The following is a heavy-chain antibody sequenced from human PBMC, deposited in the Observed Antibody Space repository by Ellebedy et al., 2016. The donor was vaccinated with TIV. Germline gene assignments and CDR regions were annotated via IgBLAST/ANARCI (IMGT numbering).Heavy chain of an antibody. CDR3: ARIHCSGGSCYHYYYYGMEV. D-gene: IGHD2-15*01. V-gene: IGHV3-30*19. CDR1: GFTFSSYG. CDR2: ISYDGSNK. J-gene: IGHJ6*02. Sequence: GESLKISXAASGFTFSSYGMHWVRQAPGKGLEWLAVISYDGSNKYYADSVKGRFTISRDNSKNTLYLQMNSLRAEDTAVYYCARIHCSGGSCYHYYYYGMEVWGQGTTVTVSS.